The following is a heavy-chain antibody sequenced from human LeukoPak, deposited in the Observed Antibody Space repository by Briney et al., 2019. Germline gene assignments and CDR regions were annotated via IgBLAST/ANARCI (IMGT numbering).Heavy chain of an antibody. CDR1: GFFFEEYG. D-gene: IGHD2-21*02. Sequence: GGSLRLSCEASGFFFEEYGMSWIRQRPGKGLEWVAGISWNGLSIHYADSVKGRFTISRDDAKKSLFLHMDGLSAEDTAFYYCARRGGYCSGDCYPDNWGQGTLVIVSS. CDR2: ISWNGLSI. J-gene: IGHJ4*02. CDR3: ARRGGYCSGDCYPDN. V-gene: IGHV3-20*04.